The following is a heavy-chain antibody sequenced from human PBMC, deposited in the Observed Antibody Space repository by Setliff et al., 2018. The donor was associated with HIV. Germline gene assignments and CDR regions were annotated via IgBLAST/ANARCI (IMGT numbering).Heavy chain of an antibody. CDR1: GGSISVSSHY. Sequence: SETLSLTCTVSGGSISVSSHYWGWIRQPPGKGLEWIGSIYYSGSTYYNPSLKSRVTISVDKSKNQFSLKLSSVTAADTAVYYCARQDDTYYNFWSGYSDYWGQGTLVTVSS. J-gene: IGHJ4*02. V-gene: IGHV4-39*01. CDR3: ARQDDTYYNFWSGYSDY. D-gene: IGHD3-3*01. CDR2: IYYSGST.